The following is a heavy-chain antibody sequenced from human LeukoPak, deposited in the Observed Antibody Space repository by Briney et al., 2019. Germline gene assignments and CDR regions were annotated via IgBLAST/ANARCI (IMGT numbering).Heavy chain of an antibody. CDR3: ARQLDYYEEFDAFDI. CDR1: GYSISSGYY. CDR2: IYHSGST. D-gene: IGHD3-22*01. Sequence: TSETLSLTCAVSGYSISSGYYWGWIRQPPGKRLEWIGSIYHSGSTYYNPSLKSRVTISVDTSKNQFSLKLSSVTAADTAVYYCARQLDYYEEFDAFDIWGQGTMVTVSS. J-gene: IGHJ3*02. V-gene: IGHV4-38-2*01.